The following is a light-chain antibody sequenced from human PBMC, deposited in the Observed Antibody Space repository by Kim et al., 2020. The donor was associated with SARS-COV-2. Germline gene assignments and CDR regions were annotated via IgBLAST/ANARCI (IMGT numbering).Light chain of an antibody. CDR1: QSVRSN. J-gene: IGKJ2*01. CDR2: GAS. Sequence: EIEMTQSSATLSVSPGERVTLSCRASQSVRSNLAWYQQKPGQAPRLLIYGASTRAIGIPARFSGSGSGTEFTLSISSLQSEDSAVYYCQQYNNWPPYTFGQGTKLEI. V-gene: IGKV3-15*01. CDR3: QQYNNWPPYT.